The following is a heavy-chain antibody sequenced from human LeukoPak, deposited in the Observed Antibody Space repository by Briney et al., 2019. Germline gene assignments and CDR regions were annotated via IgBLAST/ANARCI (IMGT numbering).Heavy chain of an antibody. D-gene: IGHD3-9*01. CDR2: INPSGGST. Sequence: ASVKVSCKASGYTFTSYDINWVRQAPGQGLEWMGIINPSGGSTSYAQKFQGRVTMTRDTSTSTVYMELSSLRSEDTAVYYCARNHYDILTGYYSNWFDPWGQGTLVTVSS. J-gene: IGHJ5*02. V-gene: IGHV1-46*01. CDR3: ARNHYDILTGYYSNWFDP. CDR1: GYTFTSYD.